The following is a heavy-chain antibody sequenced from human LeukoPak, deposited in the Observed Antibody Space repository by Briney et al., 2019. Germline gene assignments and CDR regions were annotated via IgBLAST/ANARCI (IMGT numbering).Heavy chain of an antibody. D-gene: IGHD2-15*01. CDR2: IHNSGTT. CDR1: GGSISSSTW. Sequence: SETLSLTCTVSGGSISSSTWWRWVRQPPGKGLERIGEIHNSGTTNYNPSLKSRVTISIDKSKNQFSLKLNSVTAADTAVYYCARAFLVGYSPEEYFFDYWGKGNLVTVSS. CDR3: ARAFLVGYSPEEYFFDY. J-gene: IGHJ4*02. V-gene: IGHV4-4*02.